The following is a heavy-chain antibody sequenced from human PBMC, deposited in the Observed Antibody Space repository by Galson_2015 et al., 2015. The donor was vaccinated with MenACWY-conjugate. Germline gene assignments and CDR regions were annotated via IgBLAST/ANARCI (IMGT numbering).Heavy chain of an antibody. V-gene: IGHV3-48*01. CDR1: GFTLNFYA. CDR3: ANVLGGYGDSYDY. D-gene: IGHD4-17*01. CDR2: ISLSGCTV. Sequence: SLRLSCAASGFTLNFYALNWVRQAPGKGLEWVSFISLSGCTVHYADSVRGRFTISRDHAKNTLSLQMNSLRAEDTAVYYCANVLGGYGDSYDYWGQGTLVSVSS. J-gene: IGHJ4*02.